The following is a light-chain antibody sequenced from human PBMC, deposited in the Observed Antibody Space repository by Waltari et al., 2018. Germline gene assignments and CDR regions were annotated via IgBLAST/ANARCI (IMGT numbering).Light chain of an antibody. CDR2: DTY. Sequence: EIGLTQSPGTLSLSPGERATLSCRASQSISKYLVWYQQRLGQDPRLLIYDTYIRATGIPDRFSGSGSGTDFSLTISRLEPEDFAVYYCQSDLRLPATFGQGTKVEIK. CDR3: QSDLRLPAT. CDR1: QSISKY. J-gene: IGKJ1*01. V-gene: IGKV3-20*01.